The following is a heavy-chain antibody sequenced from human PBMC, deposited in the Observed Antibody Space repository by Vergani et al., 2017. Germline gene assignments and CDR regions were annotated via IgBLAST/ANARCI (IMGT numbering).Heavy chain of an antibody. V-gene: IGHV3-23*01. CDR3: AKDKSRCSGDSCTTWYFDL. J-gene: IGHJ2*01. D-gene: IGHD2-15*01. CDR2: LSGSGGST. Sequence: EVQLLESGGGLGQPGGSLRLACAASGFTFSSPAMCWVRQAPGKGLEWVSALSGSGGSTHYADSVKGRFTISRDNSKNTVYLQMNSLRADDTAVYYCAKDKSRCSGDSCTTWYFDLWGRGTLVTVSS. CDR1: GFTFSSPA.